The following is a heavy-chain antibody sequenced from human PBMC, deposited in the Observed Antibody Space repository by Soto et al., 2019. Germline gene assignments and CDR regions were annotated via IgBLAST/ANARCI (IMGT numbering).Heavy chain of an antibody. Sequence: VASVKVSCKASGYTFTSYSIHWVRQAPGQRLEWMGWVNAGNGNTKYSQKFQGRVTMTRDTSTSTVYMELSSLRSEDTAVYYCARGQLERKDNWFDPWGQGTLVTVSS. CDR1: GYTFTSYS. V-gene: IGHV1-3*01. CDR3: ARGQLERKDNWFDP. J-gene: IGHJ5*02. CDR2: VNAGNGNT. D-gene: IGHD1-1*01.